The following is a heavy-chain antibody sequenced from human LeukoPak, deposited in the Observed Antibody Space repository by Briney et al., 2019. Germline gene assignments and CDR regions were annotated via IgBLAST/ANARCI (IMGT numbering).Heavy chain of an antibody. CDR3: AKESEGATLDY. J-gene: IGHJ4*02. CDR2: ISGNGGST. Sequence: GSLRLSCAASGFTLSSYEMNWVRQAPGKGLEWVSAISGNGGSTYYADSVKGRFTISRDNSKNTLYLQMNSLRAEDTAVYYCAKESEGATLDYWGQGTLVTVSS. V-gene: IGHV3-23*01. CDR1: GFTLSSYE. D-gene: IGHD5-12*01.